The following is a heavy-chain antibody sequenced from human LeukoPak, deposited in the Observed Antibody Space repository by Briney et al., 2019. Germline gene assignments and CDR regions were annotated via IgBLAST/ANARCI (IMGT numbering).Heavy chain of an antibody. Sequence: GGSLRLSCAASGFTFARYTMNWVRQAPGKGLEWVSSITSSSSNIYYADSVTGRFTISRDNAKNSLYLQMNSLRAEDTAVYYCVRAVEYYYDSSGYAVDYWGQGTLVTVSS. D-gene: IGHD3-22*01. V-gene: IGHV3-21*01. J-gene: IGHJ4*02. CDR1: GFTFARYT. CDR2: ITSSSSNI. CDR3: VRAVEYYYDSSGYAVDY.